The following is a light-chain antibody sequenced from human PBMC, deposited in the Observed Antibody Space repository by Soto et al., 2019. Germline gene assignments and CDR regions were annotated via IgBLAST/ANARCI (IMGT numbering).Light chain of an antibody. V-gene: IGKV2-30*01. CDR1: QGLVYSDGNTF. CDR3: VQGTHWPWT. J-gene: IGKJ1*01. Sequence: DVVMTQSPLSLSVTLGQPASISCRSSQGLVYSDGNTFLNWFHQRPGQSPRRLIYQVSNRDSGVPDRFSGSGSGTDYTLTISGVEAEDVWIYYCVQGTHWPWTFGQGTKVEIK. CDR2: QVS.